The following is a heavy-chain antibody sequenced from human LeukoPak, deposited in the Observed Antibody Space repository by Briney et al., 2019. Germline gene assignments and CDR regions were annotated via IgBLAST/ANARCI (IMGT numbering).Heavy chain of an antibody. Sequence: SETLSLTCAVYGGSFSGYYWSWIRQPPGKGLEWIGSIYYSGSTYYNPSLKSRVTISVDTSKNQFSLKLSSVTAADTAVYYCARQVMITFGGVIGHFDYWGQGTLVTVSS. CDR1: GGSFSGYY. CDR2: IYYSGST. V-gene: IGHV4-34*01. J-gene: IGHJ4*02. CDR3: ARQVMITFGGVIGHFDY. D-gene: IGHD3-16*02.